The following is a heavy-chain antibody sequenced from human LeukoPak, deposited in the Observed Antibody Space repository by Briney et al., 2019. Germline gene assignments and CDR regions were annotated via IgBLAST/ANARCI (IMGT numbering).Heavy chain of an antibody. Sequence: ASVKVSCKASGYTFTSYGISWVRQAPGQGLEWMGWISAYNGNTNYAQKLQGRVTMTTDTSTSTAYMELRSLRSDDTAVYYRARDVSDIGSGSYSDYWGQGTLVTVSS. V-gene: IGHV1-18*04. D-gene: IGHD3-10*01. CDR2: ISAYNGNT. J-gene: IGHJ4*02. CDR3: ARDVSDIGSGSYSDY. CDR1: GYTFTSYG.